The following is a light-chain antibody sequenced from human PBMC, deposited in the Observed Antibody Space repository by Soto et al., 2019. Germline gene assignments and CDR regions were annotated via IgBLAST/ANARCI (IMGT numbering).Light chain of an antibody. J-gene: IGLJ1*01. Sequence: QSVLTQPPSASGSPGQSVTISCTGTSSDVGGYNYVSWYQQRPGKAPKLMIYEVSKRPSGVPDRFSGSKSGNTASLTVSGLQTEDEADYYCSSYAGSKNVFGTGTKDTVL. CDR2: EVS. V-gene: IGLV2-8*01. CDR1: SSDVGGYNY. CDR3: SSYAGSKNV.